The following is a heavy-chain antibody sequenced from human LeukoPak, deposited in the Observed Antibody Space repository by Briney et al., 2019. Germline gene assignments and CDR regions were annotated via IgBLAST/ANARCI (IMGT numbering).Heavy chain of an antibody. V-gene: IGHV3-74*01. D-gene: IGHD2-15*01. Sequence: GGSLRLSCAASGFTFSSYWLHWVRQAPGEGLVWVSQINPDGTIATYADSVKGRFTISRNNSKNTLYLQINSLKAEDTAVYYCARGCSATRCPADSWGQGSLVTVSS. CDR3: ARGCSATRCPADS. CDR1: GFTFSSYW. CDR2: INPDGTIA. J-gene: IGHJ4*02.